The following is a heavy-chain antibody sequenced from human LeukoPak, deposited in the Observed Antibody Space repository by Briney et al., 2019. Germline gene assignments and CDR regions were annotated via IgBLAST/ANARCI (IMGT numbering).Heavy chain of an antibody. V-gene: IGHV3-15*01. J-gene: IGHJ4*02. Sequence: GGSLRLSCAPSGSTSSHAWMSSVRQAPGKGLEWVGRIKSKADGGTTDYAAPVKGRFTISRDDSKNTLYLQMNSLKMEDSAVYYCATDYLYDILTGSKYWGQGTLVTVSS. CDR3: ATDYLYDILTGSKY. CDR1: GSTSSHAW. D-gene: IGHD3-9*01. CDR2: IKSKADGGTT.